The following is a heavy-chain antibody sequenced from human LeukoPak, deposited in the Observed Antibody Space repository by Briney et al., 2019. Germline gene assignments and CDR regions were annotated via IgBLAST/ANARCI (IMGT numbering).Heavy chain of an antibody. V-gene: IGHV4-31*03. D-gene: IGHD1-1*01. J-gene: IGHJ3*01. CDR1: GGSISSGGYY. Sequence: SHTLSLTCTVSGGSISSGGYYWSWIRPHPGKGLEWIGYIYYSGNTYYNPSLKSRVTISVDTSKNQFSLKLSSVTAADTAVYYCATKTAINAFHVWGQGTMVTVSS. CDR3: ATKTAINAFHV. CDR2: IYYSGNT.